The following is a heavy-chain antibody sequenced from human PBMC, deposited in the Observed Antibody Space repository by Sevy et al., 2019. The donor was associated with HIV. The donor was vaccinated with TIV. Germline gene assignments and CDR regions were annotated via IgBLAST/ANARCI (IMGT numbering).Heavy chain of an antibody. V-gene: IGHV4-59*01. Sequence: SETLSLTCTVSGGSISSYYWSWIRQPPGKGLEWIGYIYYTGSTNYNHSLKSRVTISVDTSKNQFSLKLSSVTAADTAVYYCARELISGRYYGMDVWGQGTTVTVSS. CDR1: GGSISSYY. J-gene: IGHJ6*02. D-gene: IGHD6-19*01. CDR2: IYYTGST. CDR3: ARELISGRYYGMDV.